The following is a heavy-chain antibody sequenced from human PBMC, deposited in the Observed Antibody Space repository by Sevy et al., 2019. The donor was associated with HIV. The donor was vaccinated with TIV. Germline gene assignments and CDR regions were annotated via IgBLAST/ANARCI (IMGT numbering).Heavy chain of an antibody. D-gene: IGHD3-22*01. J-gene: IGHJ5*02. V-gene: IGHV3-30*18. Sequence: GGSLRLSCAASGFNLRNYGMHWVRQAPGKGLEWVAVISSDGTNKKYADSVKGRFTISRDNSKNTLYLQMNSPRVEDTAMYYCAKEGYYYDSRGHDWFDPWGQGTLVTVSS. CDR1: GFNLRNYG. CDR3: AKEGYYYDSRGHDWFDP. CDR2: ISSDGTNK.